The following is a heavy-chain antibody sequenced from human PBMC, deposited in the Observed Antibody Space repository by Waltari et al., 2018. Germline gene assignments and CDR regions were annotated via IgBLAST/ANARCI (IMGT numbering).Heavy chain of an antibody. CDR3: ARDRVAVAGTAAFDI. V-gene: IGHV1-2*04. J-gene: IGHJ3*02. Sequence: QVQLVQSGAEVKKPGASVNVSCKASGYTFTGYYMHWVRLATGQGLEWMGWINPNRGGTNYAQKFQGWVTMTRDTSISTAYMELSRLRSDDTAVYYWARDRVAVAGTAAFDIWGQGTMVTVSS. CDR2: INPNRGGT. D-gene: IGHD6-19*01. CDR1: GYTFTGYY.